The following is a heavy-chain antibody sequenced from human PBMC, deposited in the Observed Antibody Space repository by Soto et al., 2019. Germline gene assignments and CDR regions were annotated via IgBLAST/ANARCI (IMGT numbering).Heavy chain of an antibody. CDR2: IISIFGTT. CDR3: AGGWGYSSDRYASSFDS. D-gene: IGHD2-15*01. V-gene: IGHV1-69*01. CDR1: GGSFSSHA. Sequence: QVQLVQSGPEVKKTGSSVRVSCKASGGSFSSHAISWVRQAPGQGLEWMGGIISIFGTTHYAQKFQGRVTITADESSTTAYVELTSLRSEDTAVFYCAGGWGYSSDRYASSFDSWGQGTLVTVSS. J-gene: IGHJ4*02.